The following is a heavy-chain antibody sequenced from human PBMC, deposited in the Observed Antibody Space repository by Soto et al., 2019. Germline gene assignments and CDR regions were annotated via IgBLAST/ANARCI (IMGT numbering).Heavy chain of an antibody. D-gene: IGHD4-4*01. CDR2: IYYSGST. Sequence: SETRSRTCTVSGGSISSSSYYWVWIRQPPGKGLEWIGSIYYSGSTYYNPSLKSRVTISVDTSKNQFSLKLSSVTAADTAVYYCATNYAYYYYYGMDVWGQGTTVTVSS. CDR3: ATNYAYYYYYGMDV. CDR1: GGSISSSSYY. V-gene: IGHV4-39*01. J-gene: IGHJ6*02.